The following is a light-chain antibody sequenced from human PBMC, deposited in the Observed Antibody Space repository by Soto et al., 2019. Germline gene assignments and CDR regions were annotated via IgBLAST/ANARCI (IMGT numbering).Light chain of an antibody. J-gene: IGLJ3*02. V-gene: IGLV7-43*01. CDR3: LLYYGGAQHWV. CDR1: AGAVTSYNY. CDR2: STS. Sequence: QAVVTQEPSLTVSPGGTVTLTCASSAGAVTSYNYPNWFQQKPRQAPRALIYSTSNKQSWTPARFSGSLLGDKAALTLSGVQPEDEAEYYCLLYYGGAQHWVFGGGTKLTVL.